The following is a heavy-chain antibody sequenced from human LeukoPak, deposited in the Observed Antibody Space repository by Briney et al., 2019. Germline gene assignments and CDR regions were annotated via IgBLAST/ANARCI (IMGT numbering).Heavy chain of an antibody. Sequence: PGGSLRLSCAASGFTFSSYGMHWVRQAPGKGLEWVAFIRYDGSNKYYADSVKGRFTISRDNSKNTLYLQMNSLRAEDTAVYYCAKARPPYYYGSGSYYYFDYWGQGTLVTVSS. CDR1: GFTFSSYG. J-gene: IGHJ4*02. CDR3: AKARPPYYYGSGSYYYFDY. V-gene: IGHV3-30*02. CDR2: IRYDGSNK. D-gene: IGHD3-10*01.